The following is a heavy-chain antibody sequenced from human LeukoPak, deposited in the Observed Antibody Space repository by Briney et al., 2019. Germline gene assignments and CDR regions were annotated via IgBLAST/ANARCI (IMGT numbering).Heavy chain of an antibody. J-gene: IGHJ6*02. CDR1: GGTFISYA. Sequence: ASVKVSCKASGGTFISYAISWVRQAPGQGLEWMGGIIPIFGTANYAQKFQGRVTITADESTSTAYMELSSLRSEDTAVYYCGAFTIFGVVIYYYYGMDVWGQGTTVTVSS. V-gene: IGHV1-69*13. CDR2: IIPIFGTA. D-gene: IGHD3-3*01. CDR3: GAFTIFGVVIYYYYGMDV.